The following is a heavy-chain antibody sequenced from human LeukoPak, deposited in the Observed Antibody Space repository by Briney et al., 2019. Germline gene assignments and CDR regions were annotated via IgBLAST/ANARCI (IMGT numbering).Heavy chain of an antibody. V-gene: IGHV4-59*01. D-gene: IGHD3-22*01. CDR2: IYYSGST. Sequence: PSETLSLTCTVSGGSISSYYWSWIRQPPGKGLEWIGYIYYSGSTNYNPSLKSRVTISVDTSKNQFSLKLSSVTAADTAVCYCARFPRGFYYDSSGYHYYYMDVWGKGTTVTVSS. CDR3: ARFPRGFYYDSSGYHYYYMDV. CDR1: GGSISSYY. J-gene: IGHJ6*03.